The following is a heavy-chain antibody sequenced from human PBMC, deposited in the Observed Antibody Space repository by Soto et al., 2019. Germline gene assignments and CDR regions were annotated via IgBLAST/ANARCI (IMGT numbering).Heavy chain of an antibody. D-gene: IGHD3-10*01. CDR1: GFTVSSNY. CDR3: ARVALYYYGSGRDGAFDI. J-gene: IGHJ3*02. V-gene: IGHV3-53*02. Sequence: EVQLVETGGGLIQPGGSLRLSCAASGFTVSSNYMSWVRQAPGKGLEWVSVIYSGGSTYYADSVKGRFTISRDNSKNTLYLQMNSLRAEDTAVYYCARVALYYYGSGRDGAFDIWGQGTMVTVSS. CDR2: IYSGGST.